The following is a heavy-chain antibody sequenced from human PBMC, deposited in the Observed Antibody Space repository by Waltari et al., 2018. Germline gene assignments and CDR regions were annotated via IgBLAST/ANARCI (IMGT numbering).Heavy chain of an antibody. D-gene: IGHD2-2*01. V-gene: IGHV3-49*03. CDR3: TRVSTVPAAADAFDI. J-gene: IGHJ3*02. CDR2: IRTRSHGGTT. CDR1: EFTFDDYA. Sequence: EVQVVESGGDLVQPGRSLRLSCIGSEFTFDDYAMSWFRQAPGKGLEWEGLIRTRSHGGTTEYAASVKGRFSISRNDFRRIAYLQMNSLKTEDTAVYYCTRVSTVPAAADAFDIWGQGTMVTVSS.